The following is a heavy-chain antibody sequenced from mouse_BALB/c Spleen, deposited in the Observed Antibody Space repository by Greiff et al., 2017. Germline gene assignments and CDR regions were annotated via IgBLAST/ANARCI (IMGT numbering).Heavy chain of an antibody. J-gene: IGHJ3*01. CDR2: ISSGGST. V-gene: IGHV5-6-5*01. D-gene: IGHD1-1*01. CDR1: GFTFSSYA. Sequence: EVQLVESGGGLVKPGGSLKLSCAASGFTFSSYAMSWVRQTPEKRLEWVASISSGGSTYYPDSVKGRFTISRDNARNILYLQMSSLRSEDTAMYYCAREQGSSSWFAYWGQGTLVTVSA. CDR3: AREQGSSSWFAY.